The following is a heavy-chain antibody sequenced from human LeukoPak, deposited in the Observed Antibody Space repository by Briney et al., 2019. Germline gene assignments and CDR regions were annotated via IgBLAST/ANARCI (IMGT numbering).Heavy chain of an antibody. V-gene: IGHV3-23*01. J-gene: IGHJ4*02. CDR3: AKDRSFLPDY. Sequence: GGSLRLSCAASGFPFSSCAMSWVRQAPGKGLEWVSAISGSGGAKYYADSVTGRFIISRDNSKNTLYLQMNSLRVEDTALYYCAKDRSFLPDYWGQGTLVTVSS. CDR2: ISGSGGAK. D-gene: IGHD3-3*02. CDR1: GFPFSSCA.